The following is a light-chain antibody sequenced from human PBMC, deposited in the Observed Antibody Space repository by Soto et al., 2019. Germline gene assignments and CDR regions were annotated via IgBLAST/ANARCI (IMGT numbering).Light chain of an antibody. CDR1: QSVSSSY. V-gene: IGKV3-20*01. CDR2: GAS. J-gene: IGKJ5*01. CDR3: QQYGSSPST. Sequence: EIVLTQSPCTLSLSPGERATLSCRASQSVSSSYLAWYQQKPGQAPRLLIYGASSRATGIPDRFSGSVSGTDFTLTISILEPEDFAVYYCQQYGSSPSTFGQGTRLEIK.